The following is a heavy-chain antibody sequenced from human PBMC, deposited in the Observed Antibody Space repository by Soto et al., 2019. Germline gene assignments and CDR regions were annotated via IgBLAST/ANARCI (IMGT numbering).Heavy chain of an antibody. Sequence: WGFLKLSCATSGVTFSRYGMTWVRQAPGKGLEWVSFSSATGAGTYYADSVKGRFTISRDNSKNTLYLQMTSLRADDTAVYYCAKDRRAGGNYGFYSDFWGQGALVTVSS. J-gene: IGHJ4*02. CDR3: AKDRRAGGNYGFYSDF. CDR2: SSATGAGT. D-gene: IGHD1-7*01. CDR1: GVTFSRYG. V-gene: IGHV3-23*01.